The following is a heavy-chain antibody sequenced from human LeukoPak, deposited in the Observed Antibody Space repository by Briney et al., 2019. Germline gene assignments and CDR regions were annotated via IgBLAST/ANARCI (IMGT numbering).Heavy chain of an antibody. V-gene: IGHV1-2*04. CDR1: GYTFTGYY. Sequence: ASVKVSCKASGYTFTGYYMHWVRQAPGQGLEWMGWINPNSGGTNYAQKFQGWVTMTRDTSISTAYMELSRLRSDDTAVYYCARGSTPGIAVAGPDYWGQGTLVTVSS. CDR3: ARGSTPGIAVAGPDY. D-gene: IGHD6-19*01. CDR2: INPNSGGT. J-gene: IGHJ4*02.